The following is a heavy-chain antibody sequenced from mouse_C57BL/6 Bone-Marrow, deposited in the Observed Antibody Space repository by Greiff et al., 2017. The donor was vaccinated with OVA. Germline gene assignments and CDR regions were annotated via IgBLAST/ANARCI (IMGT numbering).Heavy chain of an antibody. CDR2: ISSGGDYI. J-gene: IGHJ4*01. Sequence: DVKLVESGEGLVKPGGSLKLSCAASGFTFSSYAMSWVRQTPEKRLEWVAYISSGGDYIYYADTVKGRFTISRDNARNTLYLQMSRLKSEDTAMYYCTREGPRQLQDYAMDYWGQGTSVTVSS. CDR1: GFTFSSYA. V-gene: IGHV5-9-1*02. D-gene: IGHD3-2*01. CDR3: TREGPRQLQDYAMDY.